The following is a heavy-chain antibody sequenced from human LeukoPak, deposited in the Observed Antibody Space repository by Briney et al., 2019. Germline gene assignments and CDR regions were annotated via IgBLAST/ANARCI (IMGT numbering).Heavy chain of an antibody. J-gene: IGHJ4*02. CDR1: GYSISSGYY. CDR3: ARGQASNFDY. CDR2: IYHTGST. Sequence: SETLSLTCFVSGYSISSGYYWGWIRQPPGKGLEWLGSIYHTGSTYYNPSLKSRVTILVDTSKNQFSLKLSSVTAADTALYYCARGQASNFDYWGQGTLVTVSS. V-gene: IGHV4-38-2*02.